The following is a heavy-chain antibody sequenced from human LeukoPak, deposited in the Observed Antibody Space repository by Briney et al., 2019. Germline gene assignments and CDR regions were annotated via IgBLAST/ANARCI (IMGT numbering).Heavy chain of an antibody. CDR2: IRSKAYGGTT. CDR3: TRGLEGFTAYDDF. J-gene: IGHJ4*02. D-gene: IGHD5-12*01. CDR1: GFTFGDYV. Sequence: GGSLRLSCTASGFTFGDYVMSWVRQAPGKGLEWVGFIRSKAYGGTTDYAAPVEGRFTISRDDSNNIVYLQMNSLKTEDTAVYYCTRGLEGFTAYDDFWGQGTLVTVSS. V-gene: IGHV3-49*04.